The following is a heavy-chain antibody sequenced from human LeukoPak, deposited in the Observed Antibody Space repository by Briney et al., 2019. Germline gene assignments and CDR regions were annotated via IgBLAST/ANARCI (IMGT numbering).Heavy chain of an antibody. CDR1: GDSFNSYY. CDR2: IYYSGGT. J-gene: IGHJ2*01. Sequence: PSETLSLTCAVSGDSFNSYYWSWIRQPPGKGLEWIGYIYYSGGTNYNPSLQSRVAMSVDTSRNHFSLRLSSVTTADTAVYYCVRGRGYSGYDLDWYFDLWGRGTLVTVSA. V-gene: IGHV4-59*01. CDR3: VRGRGYSGYDLDWYFDL. D-gene: IGHD5-12*01.